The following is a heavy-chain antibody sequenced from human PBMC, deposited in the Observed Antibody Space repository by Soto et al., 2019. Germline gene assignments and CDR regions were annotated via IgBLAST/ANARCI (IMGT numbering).Heavy chain of an antibody. CDR3: TTGLSAN. V-gene: IGHV3-15*07. CDR2: IKSKPAGGTI. D-gene: IGHD1-26*01. J-gene: IGHJ4*02. Sequence: EVLLVESGGGSVTPGGSLRLSCAASGFTFSNAWMDWVRQAPGKGLEWVGRIKSKPAGGTIDYGAPVKGRFTISRDDSKNTLYLQMNSLKNEDTAVYYCTTGLSANWGQGTLVTVSS. CDR1: GFTFSNAW.